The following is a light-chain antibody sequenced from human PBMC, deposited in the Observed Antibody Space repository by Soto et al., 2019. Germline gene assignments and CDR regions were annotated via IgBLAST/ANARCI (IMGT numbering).Light chain of an antibody. Sequence: DIQMTQSPSSLSASVGDRVTITCRASQSISSYLNWYQQKPGKAPKLLIYAASSLQSGVPSRFSGSGSGTHFTLTISSLQPDDFATYYCQHYDNSPWTFGQGTKVEIK. CDR2: AAS. V-gene: IGKV1-39*01. J-gene: IGKJ1*01. CDR1: QSISSY. CDR3: QHYDNSPWT.